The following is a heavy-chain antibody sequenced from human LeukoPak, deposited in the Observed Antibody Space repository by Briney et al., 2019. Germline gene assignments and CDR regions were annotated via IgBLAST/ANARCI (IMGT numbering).Heavy chain of an antibody. CDR3: AAVPTYCGGDCLPFEC. D-gene: IGHD2-21*02. Sequence: ASVKVSCKVCGYTLTELSMHWVRQAPGKGLEWMGGFDPEDGETIYAQKFQGRVTMTEDTSTDTAYMELSSLRSEDTAVYYCAAVPTYCGGDCLPFECWGQGTLVTVSS. CDR2: FDPEDGET. CDR1: GYTLTELS. J-gene: IGHJ4*02. V-gene: IGHV1-24*01.